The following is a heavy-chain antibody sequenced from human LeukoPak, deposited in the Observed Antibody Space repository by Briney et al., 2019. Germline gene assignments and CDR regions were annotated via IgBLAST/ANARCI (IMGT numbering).Heavy chain of an antibody. J-gene: IGHJ6*02. Sequence: PSETLSLTCTVSGGSISIDTFYWGWIRQPPGKGLEWIGSIYYSGNTYYNPSVETRVTISVDTSKNQFSLRLSSVTAADTAVYYCVGHKDPGSYYYYYGMDVWGQGTTVTVSS. V-gene: IGHV4-39*01. CDR3: VGHKDPGSYYYYYGMDV. CDR2: IYYSGNT. CDR1: GGSISIDTFY.